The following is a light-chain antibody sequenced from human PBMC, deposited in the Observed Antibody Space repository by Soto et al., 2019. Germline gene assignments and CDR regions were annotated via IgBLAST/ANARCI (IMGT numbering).Light chain of an antibody. J-gene: IGLJ1*01. Sequence: NFMLTQPHSVSESPGKTVTISCTRSSGSIASNYVQWYQQRPGSAPTTVIYEDNQRPSGVPDRFSGSIDSSSNSASLTISGLKTEDEADYYYQSYDSSNPHYVFGTGTKVTVL. CDR2: EDN. V-gene: IGLV6-57*03. CDR1: SGSIASNY. CDR3: QSYDSSNPHYV.